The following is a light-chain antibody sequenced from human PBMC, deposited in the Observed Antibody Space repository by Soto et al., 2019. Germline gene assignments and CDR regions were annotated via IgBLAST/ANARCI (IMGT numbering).Light chain of an antibody. CDR2: DAS. J-gene: IGKJ4*01. CDR3: QQRRDWPLT. V-gene: IGKV3-11*01. Sequence: EXVXTQSXATXXLXPGXRATLSCRXSQSVSSYLAWYQQKPGQAPRLLISDASNRATGIPARFSGSGSGTDFTLTVSSLEPEDFAVYYCQQRRDWPLTFGGGTKVEI. CDR1: QSVSSY.